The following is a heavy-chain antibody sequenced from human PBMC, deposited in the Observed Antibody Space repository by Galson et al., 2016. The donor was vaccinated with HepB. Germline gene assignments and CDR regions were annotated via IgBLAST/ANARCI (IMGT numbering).Heavy chain of an antibody. CDR3: VREGLADGSYCDY. D-gene: IGHD5-24*01. V-gene: IGHV3-7*01. CDR1: GFTFRNSW. Sequence: SLRLSCAASGFTFRNSWMSWVRQAPGKGLEWVANIKEDGSEDYYVDAVRGRFTISRDNAKNSLYFQMNSLKVEDTAIYYCVREGLADGSYCDYWGQGTLVTVSS. J-gene: IGHJ4*02. CDR2: IKEDGSED.